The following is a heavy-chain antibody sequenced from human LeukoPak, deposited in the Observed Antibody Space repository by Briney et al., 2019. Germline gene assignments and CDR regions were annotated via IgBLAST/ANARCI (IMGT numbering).Heavy chain of an antibody. CDR3: ARDVVAAVGSFDY. J-gene: IGHJ4*02. Sequence: SETLSLTCTVSGDSINSFYWSWIRQPAGKGLEWIGRIYTSGSTNYSPSLKSRVTMSVDTSKNQFSLKLSPVTAADTAVYYCARDVVAAVGSFDYWGQGTQVTVSS. V-gene: IGHV4-4*07. CDR1: GDSINSFY. D-gene: IGHD2-2*01. CDR2: IYTSGST.